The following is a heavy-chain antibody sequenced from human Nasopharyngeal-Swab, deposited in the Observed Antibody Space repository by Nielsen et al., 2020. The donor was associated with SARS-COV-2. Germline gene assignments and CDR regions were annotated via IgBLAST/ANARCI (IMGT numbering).Heavy chain of an antibody. CDR1: GYTFTSYG. V-gene: IGHV1-18*01. D-gene: IGHD3-10*01. Sequence: ASVKVSCKASGYTFTSYGIGWVRQAPGQGLEWMAWISPYNGNTNYAQKLQGRVTMTTDTSTSTAYMELRSLRSDDTAVYYCARGGLPLWFGELGPWGQGTLVTVSS. CDR2: ISPYNGNT. CDR3: ARGGLPLWFGELGP. J-gene: IGHJ4*02.